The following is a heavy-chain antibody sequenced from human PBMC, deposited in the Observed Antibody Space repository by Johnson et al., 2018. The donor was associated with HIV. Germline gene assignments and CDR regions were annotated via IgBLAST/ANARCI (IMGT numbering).Heavy chain of an antibody. CDR3: ARVTMIVVVMQAFDI. V-gene: IGHV3-30*02. D-gene: IGHD3-22*01. CDR1: GFTVSSYG. Sequence: QMQLVESGGGVVQPGGSLRLSCAASGFTVSSYGMHWVRQAPGKGLEWVAFIRYDGSNKYYADSVKGRFTISRDNSKNTLYRQMNSLRAEDTAVYYCARVTMIVVVMQAFDIWGQGTMVTVSS. J-gene: IGHJ3*02. CDR2: IRYDGSNK.